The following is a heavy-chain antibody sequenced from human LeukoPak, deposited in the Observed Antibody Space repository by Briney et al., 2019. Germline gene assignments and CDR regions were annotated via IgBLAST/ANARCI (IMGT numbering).Heavy chain of an antibody. Sequence: GGSPRLSCAASGFTFSSYWMSWVRQAPGKGLEWVANIKQDGSEKYYVDSVKGRFTISRDNAENSLYLQMNSLRAEDTAVYYCAREEYCSSTSCYDYWGQGTLVTVSS. CDR3: AREEYCSSTSCYDY. D-gene: IGHD2-2*01. J-gene: IGHJ4*02. V-gene: IGHV3-7*03. CDR2: IKQDGSEK. CDR1: GFTFSSYW.